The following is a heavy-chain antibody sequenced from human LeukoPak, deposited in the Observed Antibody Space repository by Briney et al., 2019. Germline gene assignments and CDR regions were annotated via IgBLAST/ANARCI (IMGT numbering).Heavy chain of an antibody. CDR1: GGSISSSSYY. CDR2: IYYTGST. J-gene: IGHJ4*02. D-gene: IGHD5-12*01. V-gene: IGHV4-39*01. Sequence: SETLSLTCTVSGGSISSSSYYWGWIRQPPGKGLEWIGNIYYTGSTYYNPSLKSRVTISVETSKNQFSLKLTSVTAADTAVYYCARSWWLHPNFDYWGQGTLVTVSS. CDR3: ARSWWLHPNFDY.